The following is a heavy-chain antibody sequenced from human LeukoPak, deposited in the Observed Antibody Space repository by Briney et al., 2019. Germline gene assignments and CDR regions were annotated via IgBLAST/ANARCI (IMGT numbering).Heavy chain of an antibody. Sequence: GGSLRLSCAASGFTVSSNYMSWVRQAPGKGLEWVSVIYSGGSTYYADSVKGRFTISRDNSKNTLYLQMNSLRAEDTAVYYCARGATYYYGSGSYYRPYYFDYWGQGTLVAVSS. D-gene: IGHD3-10*01. J-gene: IGHJ4*02. CDR3: ARGATYYYGSGSYYRPYYFDY. CDR1: GFTVSSNY. V-gene: IGHV3-53*01. CDR2: IYSGGST.